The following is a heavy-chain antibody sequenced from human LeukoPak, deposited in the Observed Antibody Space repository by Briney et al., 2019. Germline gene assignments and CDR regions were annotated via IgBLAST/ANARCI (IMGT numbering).Heavy chain of an antibody. CDR2: ISDSGVTA. Sequence: GGSLRLSCAASGFTFSSYAMTWVRQAPGQGLDWVSGISDSGVTAYYADSVKGRLTISRDNSKSTLYLQMNSLGAEDTAVYYCARHPSDYWGQGTLVTVSS. J-gene: IGHJ4*02. V-gene: IGHV3-23*01. CDR3: ARHPSDY. CDR1: GFTFSSYA.